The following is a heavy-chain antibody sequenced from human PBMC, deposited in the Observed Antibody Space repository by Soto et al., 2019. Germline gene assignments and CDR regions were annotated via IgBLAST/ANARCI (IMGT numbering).Heavy chain of an antibody. CDR1: GFTLSPYS. D-gene: IGHD3-10*01. CDR3: ARGFDLQYGMDV. Sequence: EVPLVESGGGLVQRGGSVRLSCAASGFTLSPYSMNWVRQAPRKGLEWISYISGSSNTINYADSVKGRFTISRDNTNTSLYFQMNSLRDEDTAVYYCARGFDLQYGMDVWGQGTTVTVSS. J-gene: IGHJ6*02. V-gene: IGHV3-48*02. CDR2: ISGSSNTI.